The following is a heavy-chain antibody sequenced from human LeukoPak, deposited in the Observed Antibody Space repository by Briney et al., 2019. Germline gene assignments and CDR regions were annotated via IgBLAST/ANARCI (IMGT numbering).Heavy chain of an antibody. Sequence: GGSLRLSCAASGFTFSSYAMSWVRQAPGKGLEWVSAISGSGGSTYYADSVKGRFTISRDNSKNTLYLQMNSLRAEDTAVYYCSRSIVLVPAVTKLFTNGGRETLVTVS. D-gene: IGHD2-2*01. CDR1: GFTFSSYA. J-gene: IGHJ4*02. CDR2: ISGSGGST. V-gene: IGHV3-23*01. CDR3: SRSIVLVPAVTKLFTN.